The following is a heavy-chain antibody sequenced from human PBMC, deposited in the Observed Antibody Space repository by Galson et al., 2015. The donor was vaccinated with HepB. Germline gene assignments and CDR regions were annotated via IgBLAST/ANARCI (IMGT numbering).Heavy chain of an antibody. Sequence: SLRLSCAASGFTFDDYTMHWVYQAPGKGLEWVSLISWDGGSTYYADSVKGRFTISRDNSKNSLYLQMNSLRTEDTALYYCAKDSTYYYGSGSPNSDAFDIWGQGTMVTVSS. CDR2: ISWDGGST. CDR1: GFTFDDYT. V-gene: IGHV3-43*01. J-gene: IGHJ3*02. D-gene: IGHD3-10*01. CDR3: AKDSTYYYGSGSPNSDAFDI.